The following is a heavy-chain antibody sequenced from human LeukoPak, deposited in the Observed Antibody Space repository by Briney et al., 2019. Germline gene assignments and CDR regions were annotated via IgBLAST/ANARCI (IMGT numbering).Heavy chain of an antibody. D-gene: IGHD2-15*01. V-gene: IGHV4-34*01. Sequence: PSETLSLICAVYGGSFSGYYWSWIRQPPGKGLEWIGEINHSGSTNYNPSLKSRVTISVDTSKNQFSLKLSSVTAADTAVYYCARGRCSGGSCYTKRNFDYWGQGTLVTVSS. CDR1: GGSFSGYY. CDR2: INHSGST. CDR3: ARGRCSGGSCYTKRNFDY. J-gene: IGHJ4*02.